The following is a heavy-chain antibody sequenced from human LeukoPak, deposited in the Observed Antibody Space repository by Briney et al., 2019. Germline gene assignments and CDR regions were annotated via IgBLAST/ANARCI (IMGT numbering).Heavy chain of an antibody. J-gene: IGHJ5*02. CDR2: INEDGSTT. CDR1: GFTFSSNW. Sequence: GGSLRLSCAASGFTFSSNWMHWVRQAPGKVLVWVSRINEDGSTTNYADSVKGRSTIFRDNAKNTLYLQMNSLRAEDTAVYYCARDRVSSGYSYAAEGFDPWGQGTLVTVSS. D-gene: IGHD5-18*01. V-gene: IGHV3-74*01. CDR3: ARDRVSSGYSYAAEGFDP.